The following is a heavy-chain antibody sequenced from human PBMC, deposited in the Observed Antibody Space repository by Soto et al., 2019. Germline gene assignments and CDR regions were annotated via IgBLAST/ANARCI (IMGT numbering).Heavy chain of an antibody. Sequence: GGSLRLSCAASGFTFSSFWMDWVRQAPGKGLEWVANINPDGSEKHYVNSVKGRFTISRDNAKNSLYLQMSSLTAEDSALYYCSRSLDSWGQGTRVTVSS. CDR3: SRSLDS. CDR1: GFTFSSFW. V-gene: IGHV3-7*01. CDR2: INPDGSEK. J-gene: IGHJ4*02.